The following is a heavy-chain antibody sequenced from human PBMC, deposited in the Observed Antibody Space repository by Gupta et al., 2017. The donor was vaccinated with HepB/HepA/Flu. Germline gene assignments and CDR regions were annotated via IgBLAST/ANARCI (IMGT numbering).Heavy chain of an antibody. Sequence: EVQLVESGGGLVQPGRSLRLSCAASGFTFDDYAMHWSRQAPGKGLEGVSGISLNSGSIGYADSVKGRFTISRDNAKNSLYLQMNSLRAEDTALYYCAKGPGSSGWIFDYWGQGTLVTVSS. J-gene: IGHJ4*02. CDR2: ISLNSGSI. V-gene: IGHV3-9*01. CDR3: AKGPGSSGWIFDY. CDR1: GFTFDDYA. D-gene: IGHD6-19*01.